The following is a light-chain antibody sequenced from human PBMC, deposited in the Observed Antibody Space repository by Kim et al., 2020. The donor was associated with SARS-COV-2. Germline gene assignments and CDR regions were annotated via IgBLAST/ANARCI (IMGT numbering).Light chain of an antibody. CDR3: QQTYTAPLT. J-gene: IGKJ4*01. V-gene: IGKV1-39*01. CDR1: QSISLF. Sequence: DIQMTQSPSSLSASVGDRVTITCRASQSISLFLNWYQQKPGKAPNLLIYSASSLQSGVPSRFSGSGSATDFTLTISSLQPEDFATYYCQQTYTAPLTFGGGTKV. CDR2: SAS.